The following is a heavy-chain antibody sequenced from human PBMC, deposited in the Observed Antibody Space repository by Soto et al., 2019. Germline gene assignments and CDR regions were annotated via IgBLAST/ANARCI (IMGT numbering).Heavy chain of an antibody. CDR2: INPKSGGT. CDR3: ARGGKTWFDP. J-gene: IGHJ5*02. Sequence: ASVKLSCKASGYTFTGYYLHWVRQAPGQGLEWMGWINPKSGGTKYAQNFQGRVTMTRDTSTSTAYMELSSLRSEDTAVYYCARGGKTWFDPWGQGTLVTVSS. CDR1: GYTFTGYY. V-gene: IGHV1-2*02.